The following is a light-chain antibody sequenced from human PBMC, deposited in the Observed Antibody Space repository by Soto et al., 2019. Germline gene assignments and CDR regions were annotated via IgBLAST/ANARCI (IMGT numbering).Light chain of an antibody. CDR2: EVR. V-gene: IGLV2-14*01. CDR1: SSDVGAYNY. J-gene: IGLJ1*01. Sequence: QSALTQPASVSGSPGQSITISCTGTSSDVGAYNYVSWYQQQSGKAPKLMIHEVRNRPSGVSNRFSGSKSGNTASLTISGLQAEDEADYYCSSYTTSRAYVFGIGTKVTVL. CDR3: SSYTTSRAYV.